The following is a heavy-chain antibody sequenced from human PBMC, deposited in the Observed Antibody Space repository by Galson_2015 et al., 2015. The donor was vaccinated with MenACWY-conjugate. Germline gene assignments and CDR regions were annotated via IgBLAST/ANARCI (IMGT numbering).Heavy chain of an antibody. J-gene: IGHJ3*02. V-gene: IGHV4-61*01. CDR3: ARERGDGYNSGSDAFDI. Sequence: SETLSLTCTVSGYSISSGYYWSWIRQPPGKGLEWIGYIYNTGSTNYNSSLKSRVSISVDTSKNQFSLKLSSVTAADTAVYYCARERGDGYNSGSDAFDIWGQGTMVTVSS. CDR1: GYSISSGYY. CDR2: IYNTGST. D-gene: IGHD5-24*01.